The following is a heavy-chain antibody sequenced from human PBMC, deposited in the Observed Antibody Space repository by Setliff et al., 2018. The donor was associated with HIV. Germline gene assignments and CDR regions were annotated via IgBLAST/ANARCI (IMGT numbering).Heavy chain of an antibody. D-gene: IGHD3-22*01. CDR2: IYHSGST. V-gene: IGHV4-4*02. CDR3: GGNGYYSIDY. Sequence: SETLSLTCAVSGGSISSNWWSWVRQSPGKGLEWIGEIYHSGSTHYNPSLQSRVTISVDKSKSQFSLKLNSVTAADTAVYYCGGNGYYSIDYWGQGTLVTISS. CDR1: GGSISSNW. J-gene: IGHJ4*02.